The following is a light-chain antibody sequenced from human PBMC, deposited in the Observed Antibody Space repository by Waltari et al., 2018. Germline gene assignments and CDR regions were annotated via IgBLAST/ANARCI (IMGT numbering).Light chain of an antibody. Sequence: DIQMTQSPSTLSASVGDRFTITCRASQDIDRWLAWYQQKPGKAPKLLIFKASTLQTGVPSRFSGSGSGTEFTLTINSLQPDDFAIYYCQHFDTYPWTFGQGTKVEIK. CDR3: QHFDTYPWT. V-gene: IGKV1-5*03. CDR1: QDIDRW. CDR2: KAS. J-gene: IGKJ1*01.